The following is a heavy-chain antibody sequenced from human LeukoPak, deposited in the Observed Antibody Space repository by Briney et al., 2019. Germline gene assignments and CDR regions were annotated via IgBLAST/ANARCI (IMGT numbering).Heavy chain of an antibody. CDR3: ATGDGYNSYYFNQ. J-gene: IGHJ4*02. D-gene: IGHD5-24*01. Sequence: PSETLSLTCAVYGGSFNGYYWSWIRQPPGKGLEWIGEINHSGSTNYSPSLKSRVTLSVDTSKNQFSLKLNSVTAADTALYYCATGDGYNSYYFNQWGQGILVTVSS. V-gene: IGHV4-34*01. CDR2: INHSGST. CDR1: GGSFNGYY.